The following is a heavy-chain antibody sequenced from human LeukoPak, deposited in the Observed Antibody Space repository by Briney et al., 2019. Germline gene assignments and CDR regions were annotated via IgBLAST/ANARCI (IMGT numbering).Heavy chain of an antibody. CDR3: ARDPDSSGWSSFEY. V-gene: IGHV3-74*01. J-gene: IGHJ4*02. CDR1: GFTFSRYW. CDR2: INSDGRST. D-gene: IGHD6-19*01. Sequence: GGSLRLSCAASGFTFSRYWMHWVRQAPGKGLVWVSRINSDGRSTNYADSVKGRFTISRDNAKNTLYLQMNSPRAEDTAVYYCARDPDSSGWSSFEYWGQGTLVTVSS.